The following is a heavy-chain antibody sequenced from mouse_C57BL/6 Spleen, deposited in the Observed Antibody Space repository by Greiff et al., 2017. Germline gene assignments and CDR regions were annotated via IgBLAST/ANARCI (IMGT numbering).Heavy chain of an antibody. Sequence: EVQGVESGGGLVKPGGSLKLSCAASGFTFSDYGMHWVRQAPEKGLEWVAYISSGSSTIYYADTVNGRFTISRDNAKNTLFLQMTSLRSEDTAMYYCAGLGNAYWGQGTLVTVSA. V-gene: IGHV5-17*01. CDR3: AGLGNAY. CDR1: GFTFSDYG. J-gene: IGHJ3*01. D-gene: IGHD4-1*01. CDR2: ISSGSSTI.